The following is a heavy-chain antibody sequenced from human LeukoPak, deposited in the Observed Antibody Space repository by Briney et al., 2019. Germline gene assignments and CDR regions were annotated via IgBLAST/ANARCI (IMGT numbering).Heavy chain of an antibody. J-gene: IGHJ3*02. Sequence: GGSTRLSCVVSGFTINSYWMHWVRQAPGKGLIWVSRISGDGGTINYADSVQGRFTISKDNAENTLYLQMNNLSAEDTAIYYCARLLPSSSRAFDIWGQGTEVTVSS. CDR3: ARLLPSSSRAFDI. CDR1: GFTINSYW. V-gene: IGHV3-74*01. CDR2: ISGDGGTI. D-gene: IGHD2-2*01.